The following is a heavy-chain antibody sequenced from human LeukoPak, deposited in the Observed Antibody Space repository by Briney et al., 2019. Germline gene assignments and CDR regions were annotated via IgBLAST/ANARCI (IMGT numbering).Heavy chain of an antibody. CDR2: VRWNSGSI. CDR3: AKARDSSGYPLGYYFDY. D-gene: IGHD3-22*01. V-gene: IGHV3-9*03. Sequence: SLRLSCAASGFTFDDYAMHWVRQAPGKGLEWVSGVRWNSGSIGYADSVKGRFTISRDNAKNSLYLQMNSLRAEDMALYYCAKARDSSGYPLGYYFDYWGQGTLVTVSS. J-gene: IGHJ4*02. CDR1: GFTFDDYA.